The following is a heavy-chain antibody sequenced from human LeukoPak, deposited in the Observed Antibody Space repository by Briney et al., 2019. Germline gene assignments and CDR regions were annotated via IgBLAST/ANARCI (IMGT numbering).Heavy chain of an antibody. Sequence: GASLKVSCKVSGGTFSSYAISWVRQAPGQGLEWMGRIIPIFGTANYAQKFQGRVTITTDESTSTASMKLSSLRSEDTAAYYCARDRRGSGCSCYWFDPWGQGTLVTVSS. D-gene: IGHD2-15*01. CDR1: GGTFSSYA. CDR3: ARDRRGSGCSCYWFDP. J-gene: IGHJ5*02. CDR2: IIPIFGTA. V-gene: IGHV1-69*05.